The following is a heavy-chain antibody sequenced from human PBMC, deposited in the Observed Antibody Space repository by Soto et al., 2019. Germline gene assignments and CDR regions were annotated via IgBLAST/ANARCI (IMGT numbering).Heavy chain of an antibody. CDR2: ISSSSSYI. Sequence: SGFTFSSYSMNWVRQAPGKGLEWVSSISSSSSYIYYADSVKGRFTISRDNAKNSLYLQMNSLRAEDTAVYYCARAWGFPYPFDYWGQGTLVTVSS. D-gene: IGHD7-27*01. CDR3: ARAWGFPYPFDY. V-gene: IGHV3-21*01. CDR1: GFTFSSYS. J-gene: IGHJ4*02.